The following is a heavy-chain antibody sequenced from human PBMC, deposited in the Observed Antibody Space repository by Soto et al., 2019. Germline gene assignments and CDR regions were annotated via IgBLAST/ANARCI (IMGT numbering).Heavy chain of an antibody. CDR3: ASTKDLDY. V-gene: IGHV3-72*01. Sequence: GGSLRLSCAASGFTFSNAWINWVRQAPGKGLEWVGRTKNKTDSYTTEFAAPVKGRFTISRDDSKSSLYLQMNSLKTEDTAVYYYASTKDLDYWGQGTLVTAPQ. CDR1: GFTFSNAW. CDR2: TKNKTDSYTT. J-gene: IGHJ4*02.